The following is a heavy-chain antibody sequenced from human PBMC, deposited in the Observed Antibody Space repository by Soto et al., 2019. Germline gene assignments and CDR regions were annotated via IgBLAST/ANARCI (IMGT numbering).Heavy chain of an antibody. D-gene: IGHD2-15*01. J-gene: IGHJ4*02. Sequence: QVQLVQSGAEVKKPGSSVKVSCKASGGTFSNYSINWVRQAPGQGLEWMGGIIPFFGTANYAQKFQGRVTITADESATTAYMEVTSLRSDDTAVDYCARIEGYCSGGTCYRGSGDYWGQGTMVAVSS. V-gene: IGHV1-69*12. CDR1: GGTFSNYS. CDR3: ARIEGYCSGGTCYRGSGDY. CDR2: IIPFFGTA.